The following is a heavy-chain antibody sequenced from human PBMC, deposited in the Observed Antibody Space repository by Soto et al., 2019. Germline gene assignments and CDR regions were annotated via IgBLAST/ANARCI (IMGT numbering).Heavy chain of an antibody. J-gene: IGHJ4*02. D-gene: IGHD1-26*01. CDR2: IYYSGST. CDR3: AKGDKWESLLDY. V-gene: IGHV4-31*03. CDR1: GGSINSGGYY. Sequence: QVQLQESGPGLVKPSQTLSLTCTVSGGSINSGGYYWSWIRQLPGKGLEWIGYIYYSGSTYYNPSLTSRITISMDTSKHQFSLKLSSVTAADTAVYYCAKGDKWESLLDYWGQGTLVTVSS.